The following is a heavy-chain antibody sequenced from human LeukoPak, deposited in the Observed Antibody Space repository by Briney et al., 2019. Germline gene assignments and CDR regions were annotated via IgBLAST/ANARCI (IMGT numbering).Heavy chain of an antibody. V-gene: IGHV4-34*01. CDR2: INHSGST. J-gene: IGHJ4*02. CDR3: AVGAVAGGPFDY. Sequence: SETLSLTCAVYGGSFSGYYWSWIRQPPGKGLEWIGEINHSGSTNYNPSLKSRVTISVDTSKNQFSLKLSSVTAADTAVYYCAVGAVAGGPFDYWGQGTLVTVSP. D-gene: IGHD6-19*01. CDR1: GGSFSGYY.